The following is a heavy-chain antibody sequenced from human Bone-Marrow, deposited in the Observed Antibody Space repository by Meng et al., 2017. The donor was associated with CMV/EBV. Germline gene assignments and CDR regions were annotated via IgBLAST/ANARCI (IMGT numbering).Heavy chain of an antibody. CDR1: GFTFSSNY. Sequence: GGSLRLSWAASGFTFSSNYMSWVRQAPGKGLEWVSVIYSGGSTYYADSVKGRFNIARDNSKNTLYLQMNSLKAEDTAVYYCAKEVKTIRITPQKNDFDYWGQGTLVTVSS. J-gene: IGHJ4*02. CDR2: IYSGGST. D-gene: IGHD2-15*01. V-gene: IGHV3-53*05. CDR3: AKEVKTIRITPQKNDFDY.